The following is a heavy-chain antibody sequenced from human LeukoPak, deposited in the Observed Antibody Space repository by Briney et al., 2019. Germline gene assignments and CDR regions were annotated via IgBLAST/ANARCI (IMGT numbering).Heavy chain of an antibody. V-gene: IGHV3-23*01. Sequence: GGSLRLSCAASGFTFSTYAMSWVRQAPGRGLEWVSIIRGSSISTDYAGSVKGRFTISRDNSKNTVYLQMNSLRAEDTAIYYCAKDLYGDYGGIDYWGQGTLVTVSS. D-gene: IGHD4-17*01. CDR3: AKDLYGDYGGIDY. CDR1: GFTFSTYA. J-gene: IGHJ4*02. CDR2: IRGSSIST.